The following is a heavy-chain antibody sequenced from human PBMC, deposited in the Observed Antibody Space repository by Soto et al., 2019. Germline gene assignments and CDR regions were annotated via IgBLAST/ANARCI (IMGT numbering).Heavy chain of an antibody. CDR3: ASRTFSGSGGEYYYGMDV. Sequence: QVQLVQSGAEVKKPGASVKVSCKASGYTFTSYYMHWVRQAPGQGLEWMGIINPSGGSTSYAQKFRGRVTMTRDTSTSTVYMELSSLRSEDTAVYYCASRTFSGSGGEYYYGMDVWGQGTTVTVSS. CDR2: INPSGGST. V-gene: IGHV1-46*03. J-gene: IGHJ6*02. CDR1: GYTFTSYY. D-gene: IGHD3-10*01.